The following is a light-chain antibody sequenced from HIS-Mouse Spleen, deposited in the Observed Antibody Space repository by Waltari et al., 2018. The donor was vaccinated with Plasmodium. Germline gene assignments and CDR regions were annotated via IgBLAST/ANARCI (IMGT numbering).Light chain of an antibody. V-gene: IGKV1-33*01. CDR1: QDISNY. CDR3: QQYDNLPPLFT. Sequence: DIQMTQSPSSLSASVGDRVTITWQASQDISNYLNWYQQKPGKAPKLLIYDASNLETGVPSRFSGSGSGTDFTFTISSLQPEDIATYYCQQYDNLPPLFTFGPGTKVDIK. J-gene: IGKJ3*01. CDR2: DAS.